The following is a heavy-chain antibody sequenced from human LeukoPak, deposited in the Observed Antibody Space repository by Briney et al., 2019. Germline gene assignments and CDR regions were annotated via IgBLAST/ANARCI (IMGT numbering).Heavy chain of an antibody. V-gene: IGHV3-23*01. CDR3: AKDLWFGEIDY. CDR2: ISGSGGST. CDR1: GFTFSNYG. D-gene: IGHD3-10*01. Sequence: GGTLRLSCAASGFTFSNYGMSWVRQAPGKGLEWVSLISGSGGSTYSADSVKGRFTISRDNSKNTLYLQMNSLRAEDTAVYYCAKDLWFGEIDYWGQGTLVTVSS. J-gene: IGHJ4*02.